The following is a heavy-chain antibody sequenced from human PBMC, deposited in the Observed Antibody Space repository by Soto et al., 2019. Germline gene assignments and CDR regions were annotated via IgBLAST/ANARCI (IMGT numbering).Heavy chain of an antibody. Sequence: EVQLVESGGGLVQPGRSLRLSCAASGFTFDDYAMHWVRQAPGKGLEWVSGISWNSGSIGYADSVKGRFTISRDNAKNSLYLQMNSLRAEDTALYYCAKGGELIAAALDYWGQGTLVTVSS. V-gene: IGHV3-9*01. J-gene: IGHJ4*02. D-gene: IGHD6-13*01. CDR3: AKGGELIAAALDY. CDR2: ISWNSGSI. CDR1: GFTFDDYA.